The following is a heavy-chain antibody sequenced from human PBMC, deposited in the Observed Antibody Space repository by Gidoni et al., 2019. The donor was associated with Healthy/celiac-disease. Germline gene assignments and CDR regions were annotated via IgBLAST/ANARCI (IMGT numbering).Heavy chain of an antibody. J-gene: IGHJ6*02. CDR1: GFTLRSYG. D-gene: IGHD2-2*01. CDR2: IWYDGSNK. V-gene: IGHV3-33*01. Sequence: QVQLVESGGGVVQPGGSLRLACAASGFTLRSYGMHWVRQAPGKGLEWLAVIWYDGSNKYYADSVKGRFTISRDNSKNTLYLQMNSLRAEDTAVYYCARWAVVVPAARHYYGMDVWGQGTTVTVSS. CDR3: ARWAVVVPAARHYYGMDV.